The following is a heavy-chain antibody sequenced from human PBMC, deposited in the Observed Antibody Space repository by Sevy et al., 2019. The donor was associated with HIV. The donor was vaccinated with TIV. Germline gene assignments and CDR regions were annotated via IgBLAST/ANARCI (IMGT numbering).Heavy chain of an antibody. D-gene: IGHD3-16*01. CDR3: ATSGGVTDYGMDV. CDR1: GFAFSSYE. CDR2: ISSSGSTI. V-gene: IGHV3-48*03. J-gene: IGHJ6*02. Sequence: GGSLRLSCEASGFAFSSYEMNWVSQAPGKGLEWVSYISSSGSTISYADSVKGRFTISRDNAKNSLYLQMNSLRAEDTAVYYCATSGGVTDYGMDVWGQGTTVTVSS.